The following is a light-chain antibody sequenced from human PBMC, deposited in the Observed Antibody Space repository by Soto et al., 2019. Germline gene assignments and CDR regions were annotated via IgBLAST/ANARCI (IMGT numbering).Light chain of an antibody. Sequence: QLVLTQSSSASASLGSSVKLTCTLSSGHSSYIIAWHQQQPGKAPRYLVKLEGSGSYNKGSGVPDRFSGSSSGADRYLTISNLQFEDEADYYCETWDSNTPWVFGGGTKLTVL. J-gene: IGLJ3*02. V-gene: IGLV4-60*02. CDR3: ETWDSNTPWV. CDR2: LEGSGSY. CDR1: SGHSSYI.